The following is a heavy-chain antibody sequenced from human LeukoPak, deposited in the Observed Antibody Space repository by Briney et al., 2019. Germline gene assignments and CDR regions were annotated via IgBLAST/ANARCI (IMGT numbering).Heavy chain of an antibody. Sequence: SETLSLTCAVYGGSFSGYYWSWIRQPPGKGLEWIGEINHSGSTNYNPSLKSRVTISVDTSKNQFSLKLSSVTAADTAVYYCARGIVVVPAAIIDYYYYYMDVWGKGSTVTVSS. CDR3: ARGIVVVPAAIIDYYYYYMDV. CDR2: INHSGST. J-gene: IGHJ6*03. D-gene: IGHD2-2*02. V-gene: IGHV4-34*01. CDR1: GGSFSGYY.